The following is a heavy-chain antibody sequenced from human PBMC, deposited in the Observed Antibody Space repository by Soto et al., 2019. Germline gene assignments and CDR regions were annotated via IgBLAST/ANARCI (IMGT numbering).Heavy chain of an antibody. CDR1: GFAFNNYG. CDR3: AREDSIIIPAVSDF. J-gene: IGHJ4*02. D-gene: IGHD2-2*01. Sequence: PGGSLRLSCTVSGFAFNNYGINWVRQAPGKGLEWVSSISKSDYTYYSDSVKGRFTISRDNARNSVSLQMNTLRVEDTAVYYCAREDSIIIPAVSDFWCQGTLVTVSS. V-gene: IGHV3-21*01. CDR2: ISKSDYT.